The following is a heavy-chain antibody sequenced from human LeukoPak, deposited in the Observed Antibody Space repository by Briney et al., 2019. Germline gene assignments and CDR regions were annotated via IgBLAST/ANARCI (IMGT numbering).Heavy chain of an antibody. D-gene: IGHD6-13*01. Sequence: GASVKVSCKASGYTFTSYYMHWVRQAPGQGLEWMGIINPSGGSTSYAQKFQGRVTMTRDTSTSTVYMELSSLRSEDTAVYYCARDHPRGYTSSWYPFDPWGQGTLVTVSS. V-gene: IGHV1-46*01. CDR3: ARDHPRGYTSSWYPFDP. CDR2: INPSGGST. CDR1: GYTFTSYY. J-gene: IGHJ5*02.